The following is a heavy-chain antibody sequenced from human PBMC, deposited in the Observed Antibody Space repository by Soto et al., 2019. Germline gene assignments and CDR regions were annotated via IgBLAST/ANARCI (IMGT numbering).Heavy chain of an antibody. CDR2: ISGGGDTT. CDR1: GFTFNNYA. J-gene: IGHJ4*02. V-gene: IGHV3-23*01. CDR3: AKGPGGSGSPTPRVDF. Sequence: EVQLLESGGGLVQPGGSLRLSCAASGFTFNNYAMTWVRQAPGKGLEWVSAISGGGDTTSYADSVKGRFTVSRDGSKNTLDLEMGSLRGEDTALFFRAKGPGGSGSPTPRVDFWGQGTLVTVSS. D-gene: IGHD3-10*01.